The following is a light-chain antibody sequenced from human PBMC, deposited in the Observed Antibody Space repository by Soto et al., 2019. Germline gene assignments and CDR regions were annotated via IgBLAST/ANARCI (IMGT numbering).Light chain of an antibody. CDR3: QQASSFPLP. J-gene: IGKJ5*01. Sequence: LHMTQSQSFVSAFVGYRFTIIFRASQGISSWLAWYQQKPGKAPKLLIYAASSLQSGVPSRFSGSASGTYFTLTISSLQPEDFATYYCQQASSFPLPFGQGPLLEIK. CDR1: QGISSW. V-gene: IGKV1D-12*01. CDR2: AAS.